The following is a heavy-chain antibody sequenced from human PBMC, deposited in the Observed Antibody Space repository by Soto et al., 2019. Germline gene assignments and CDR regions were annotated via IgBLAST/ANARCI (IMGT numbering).Heavy chain of an antibody. CDR3: ARQGFQGEGLVIITKYGMDV. Sequence: SETLSLTCTVSGGSISSSSYYWGWIRQPPGKGLEWIGSIYYSGSTYYNPSLKSRVTISVDTSKNQFSLKLSSVTAADTAVYYCARQGFQGEGLVIITKYGMDVWGQGTTVTVSS. CDR1: GGSISSSSYY. J-gene: IGHJ6*02. CDR2: IYYSGST. D-gene: IGHD3-9*01. V-gene: IGHV4-39*01.